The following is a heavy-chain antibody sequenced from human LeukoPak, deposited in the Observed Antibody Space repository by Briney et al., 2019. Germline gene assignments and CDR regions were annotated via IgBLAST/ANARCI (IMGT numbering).Heavy chain of an antibody. CDR2: VYTSGIT. J-gene: IGHJ6*03. CDR1: GGFINSYY. CDR3: ARHNGFDRGYYYYMDV. Sequence: SETLSLTCTVSGGFINSYYWSWIRQPAGKGLEWIGRVYTSGITNYNPSLKSRITMSVDTSKNPFSLKLTCVTAADTAVYYCARHNGFDRGYYYYMDVWGKGTTVTVSS. D-gene: IGHD3-9*01. V-gene: IGHV4-4*07.